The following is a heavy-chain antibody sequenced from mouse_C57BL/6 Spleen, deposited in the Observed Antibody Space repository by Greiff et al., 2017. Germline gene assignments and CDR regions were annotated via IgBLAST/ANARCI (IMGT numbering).Heavy chain of an antibody. Sequence: EVQLQQSGPELVKPGASVKISCKASGYSFTDYYMNWVKQSNGKSLEWIGVINPNYGTTSYNQKFKGKATLTVDQSSSTAYMQLISLTSEDSAVYYCARSGGNLWYFDDWGTGTTVTVSS. D-gene: IGHD1-1*02. CDR3: ARSGGNLWYFDD. CDR2: INPNYGTT. J-gene: IGHJ1*03. CDR1: GYSFTDYY. V-gene: IGHV1-39*01.